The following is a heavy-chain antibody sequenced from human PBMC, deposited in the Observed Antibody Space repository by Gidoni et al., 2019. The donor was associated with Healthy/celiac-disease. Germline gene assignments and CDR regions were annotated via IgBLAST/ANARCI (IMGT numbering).Heavy chain of an antibody. CDR3: AKDNYYDSSGYDY. CDR1: GFTFSSSA. CDR2: ISGSGGST. V-gene: IGHV3-23*01. D-gene: IGHD3-22*01. Sequence: ESGGGLVQPGGSLRLSCAASGFTFSSSAMSWVRQAPGKGLEWASAISGSGGSTYYADSVKGRFTISRDNSKNTLYLQMNSLRAEDTAVYYCAKDNYYDSSGYDYWGQGTLVTVSS. J-gene: IGHJ4*02.